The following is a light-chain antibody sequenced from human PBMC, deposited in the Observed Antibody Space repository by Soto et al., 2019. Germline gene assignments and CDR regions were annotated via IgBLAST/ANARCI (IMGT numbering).Light chain of an antibody. CDR2: TND. Sequence: QSVLTQPPSTSTTPGQRVTISCSGSSSNIESNTVYWYQQLPGMAPRLLIHTNDSRPSAVPDRFSGSKPGTSASLAIGGLQSEDEADYFCLAWDDSLNGNLFGTGTKVTVL. J-gene: IGLJ1*01. V-gene: IGLV1-44*01. CDR1: SSNIESNT. CDR3: LAWDDSLNGNL.